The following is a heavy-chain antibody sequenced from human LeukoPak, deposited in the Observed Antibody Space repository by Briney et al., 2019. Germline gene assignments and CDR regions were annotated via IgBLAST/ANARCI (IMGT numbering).Heavy chain of an antibody. D-gene: IGHD4-17*01. V-gene: IGHV7-4-1*02. CDR2: INTNTGNP. CDR3: ASLEGYGDYVGDWFDP. CDR1: GYTFTSYA. J-gene: IGHJ5*02. Sequence: ASVKVSCKASGYTFTSYAMNWVRQAPGQGLEWMGWINTNTGNPTYAQGFTGRFVFSLDTSVSTAYLQISSLKAEDTAVYYCASLEGYGDYVGDWFDPWGQGTLVTVSS.